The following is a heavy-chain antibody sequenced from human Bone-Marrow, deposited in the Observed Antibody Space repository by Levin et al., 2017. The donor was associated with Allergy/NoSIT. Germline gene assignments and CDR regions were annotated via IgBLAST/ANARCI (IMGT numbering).Heavy chain of an antibody. CDR1: GFSFSDYY. J-gene: IGHJ6*02. D-gene: IGHD3-10*01. CDR3: ARRLGSGNPLYGMDV. CDR2: ISSSSDYT. V-gene: IGHV3-11*03. Sequence: MAGGSLRLSCAASGFSFSDYYMTWIRQAPGKGLEWISYISSSSDYTNYADSVKGRFTISRDNAKNSLYLQMNSLRVEDTAVYYCARRLGSGNPLYGMDVWGQGTTVTVSS.